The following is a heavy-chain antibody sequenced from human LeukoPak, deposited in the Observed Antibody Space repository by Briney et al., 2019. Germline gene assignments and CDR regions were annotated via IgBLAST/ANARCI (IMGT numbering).Heavy chain of an antibody. CDR2: IYYSGST. J-gene: IGHJ5*02. CDR3: ARGDGWFDP. D-gene: IGHD3-10*01. V-gene: IGHV4-59*06. CDR1: GGSISSHY. Sequence: PSETLSLTCTVSGGSISSHYWSWIRQHPGKGLEWIGYIYYSGSTYYNPSLKSRVTISVDTSKNQFSLKLSSVTAADTAVYYCARGDGWFDPRGQGTLVTVSS.